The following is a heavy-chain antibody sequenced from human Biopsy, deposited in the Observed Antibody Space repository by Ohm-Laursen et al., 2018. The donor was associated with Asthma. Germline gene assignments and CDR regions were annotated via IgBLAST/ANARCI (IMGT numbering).Heavy chain of an antibody. J-gene: IGHJ6*02. CDR1: GFTFSSYG. Sequence: SLRLSCAASGFTFSSYGMHWVRQAPGKGLEWVAVISYDGSNKYYADSVKGRFTISRDNSKNTLYLQMNSLRAEDTAVYYCAREGGDYLSGYYCYYGMDVWGQGTTVTVSS. CDR2: ISYDGSNK. D-gene: IGHD4-17*01. CDR3: AREGGDYLSGYYCYYGMDV. V-gene: IGHV3-30*03.